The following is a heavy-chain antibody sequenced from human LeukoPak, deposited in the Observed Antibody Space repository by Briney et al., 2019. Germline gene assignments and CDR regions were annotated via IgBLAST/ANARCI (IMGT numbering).Heavy chain of an antibody. D-gene: IGHD3-10*01. CDR3: ARVSLWFGEYDY. V-gene: IGHV3-21*01. J-gene: IGHJ4*02. Sequence: GGSLRLSCAASGFTFSSYSMNWVRQAPGKGLEWVSSIISSSSYIYYADSVKGRFTISRDNAKNSLYLQMNSLRAEDTAMYYCARVSLWFGEYDYWGQGTLVTVSS. CDR2: IISSSSYI. CDR1: GFTFSSYS.